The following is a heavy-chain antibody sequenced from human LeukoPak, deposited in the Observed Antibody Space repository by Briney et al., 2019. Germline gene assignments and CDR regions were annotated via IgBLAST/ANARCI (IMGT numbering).Heavy chain of an antibody. CDR2: ISVSGGST. Sequence: GGSLRLSCAASGFTFSSYAMSWVRQAPGKGLEWVSAISVSGGSTYYADSVKGRFTISRGNSKNTLYLQMNSLRAEDTAVYYCAKVSYSGWYRTEFPPFDYWGQGTLVTVSS. CDR1: GFTFSSYA. J-gene: IGHJ4*02. V-gene: IGHV3-23*01. D-gene: IGHD6-19*01. CDR3: AKVSYSGWYRTEFPPFDY.